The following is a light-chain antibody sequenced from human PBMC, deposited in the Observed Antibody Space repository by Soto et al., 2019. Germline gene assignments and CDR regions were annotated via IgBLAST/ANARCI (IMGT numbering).Light chain of an antibody. J-gene: IGKJ2*02. CDR1: QSLSSNY. CDR3: QQRGKWPST. V-gene: IGKV3D-20*02. CDR2: GAS. Sequence: EIVLTQSPGTLSLSPGERATLSCRASQSLSSNYLAWYQQKPGQALRLLIYGASSRATGIPDRFSGSGSGTDFTLTISRLEPEDFAVYYCQQRGKWPSTFGPGTKVEMK.